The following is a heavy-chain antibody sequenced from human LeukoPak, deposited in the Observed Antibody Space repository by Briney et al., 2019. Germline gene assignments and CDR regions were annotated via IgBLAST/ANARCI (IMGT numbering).Heavy chain of an antibody. J-gene: IGHJ3*02. CDR3: ARSGSGWDAFDI. V-gene: IGHV1-3*01. D-gene: IGHD6-19*01. CDR2: INAGNGNT. CDR1: GYTFTGYY. Sequence: ASVKVSCKASGYTFTGYYMHWVRQAPGQRLEWMGWINAGNGNTKYSQKFQGRVTITRDTSASTAYMELSSLRSEDTAVYYCARSGSGWDAFDIWGQGTMVTVSS.